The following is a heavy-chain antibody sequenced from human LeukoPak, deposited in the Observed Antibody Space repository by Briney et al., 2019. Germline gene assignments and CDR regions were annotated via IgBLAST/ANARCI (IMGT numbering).Heavy chain of an antibody. V-gene: IGHV4-59*08. CDR1: GGSISTYY. J-gene: IGHJ5*02. CDR3: ARRIPTEYSSSPRPWWFDP. D-gene: IGHD6-6*01. Sequence: PSETLSLTCTVSGGSISTYYWSWIRQPPGKGLEWIGYIYYSGSTNYNPSLKSRVTISVDTSKNQFSLKMRSVTAADTAVYYCARRIPTEYSSSPRPWWFDPWGQGTLVTVSS. CDR2: IYYSGST.